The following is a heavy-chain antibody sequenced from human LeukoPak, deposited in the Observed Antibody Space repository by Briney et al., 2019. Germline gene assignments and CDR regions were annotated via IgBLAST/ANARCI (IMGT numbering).Heavy chain of an antibody. V-gene: IGHV7-4-1*02. Sequence: ASVTVSCKASGYTFTSYAMNWMRPAPGQGLEWLGWINTNTGNPTYPQGFTGRFVFSLDTSVSTAYLQISSLKAEDTAVYYCARGESLSDYGDYPDYWGQGTLVTVSS. CDR1: GYTFTSYA. CDR3: ARGESLSDYGDYPDY. J-gene: IGHJ4*02. D-gene: IGHD4-17*01. CDR2: INTNTGNP.